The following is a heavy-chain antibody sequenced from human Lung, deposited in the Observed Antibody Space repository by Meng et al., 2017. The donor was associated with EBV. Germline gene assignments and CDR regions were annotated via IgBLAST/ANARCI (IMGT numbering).Heavy chain of an antibody. D-gene: IGHD3-10*01. CDR1: GGSVISGGYY. CDR2: IYYTGSS. V-gene: IGHV4-31*03. J-gene: IGHJ4*02. CDR3: ANAGRFGESLGDY. Sequence: QVQLQESGPGLVQPSQTLSLTCTVSGGSVISGGYYWSWIRHQPGKGLEWIGYIYYTGSSFYNPSLKSRVTISVDTSKNQFSLNLSSVTAADTAVYYCANAGRFGESLGDYWGQGILVTVSS.